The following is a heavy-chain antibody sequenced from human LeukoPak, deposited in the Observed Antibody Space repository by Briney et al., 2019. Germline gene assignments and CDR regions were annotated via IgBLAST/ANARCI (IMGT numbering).Heavy chain of an antibody. D-gene: IGHD2-2*01. J-gene: IGHJ4*02. CDR3: ARGVIVVVPAATQFFDY. V-gene: IGHV4-59*01. CDR1: GGSISSYY. Sequence: SETLSLTCTVSGGSISSYYWSWIRQPPGKGLEWIGYISYSGSTNYNPSLKSRVAISVDTSKNQLSLRLSSVTAADTAVYYCARGVIVVVPAATQFFDYWGQGTLVTVSS. CDR2: ISYSGST.